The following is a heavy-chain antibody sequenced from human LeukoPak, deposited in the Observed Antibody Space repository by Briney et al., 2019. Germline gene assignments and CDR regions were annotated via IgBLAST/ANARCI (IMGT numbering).Heavy chain of an antibody. Sequence: GGSLGLSRAASGFTFSSYWMSWVRQAPGKGLEWVANIKQDGSEKYYVDSVKGRFTISRDNAKNSLYLQMNSLRAEDTAVYYCARDKGLCYYGMDVWGQGTTVTVSS. CDR2: IKQDGSEK. J-gene: IGHJ6*02. CDR3: ARDKGLCYYGMDV. CDR1: GFTFSSYW. V-gene: IGHV3-7*03.